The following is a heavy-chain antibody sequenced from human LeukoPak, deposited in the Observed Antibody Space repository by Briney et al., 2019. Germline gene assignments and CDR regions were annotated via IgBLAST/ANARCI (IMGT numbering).Heavy chain of an antibody. J-gene: IGHJ5*02. D-gene: IGHD3-10*01. CDR3: ARRRLLLWFGELSNWFDP. V-gene: IGHV4-34*01. Sequence: GSLRLSCAASGFTFSSYTMNWVRQAPGKGLEWIGEINHSGSTNYNPSLKSRVTISVDTSKNQFSLKLSSVTAADTAVYYCARRRLLLWFGELSNWFDPWGQGTLVTVSS. CDR2: INHSGST. CDR1: GFTFSSYT.